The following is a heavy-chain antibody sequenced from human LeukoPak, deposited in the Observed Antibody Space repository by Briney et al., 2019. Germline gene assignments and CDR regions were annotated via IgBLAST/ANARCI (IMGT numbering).Heavy chain of an antibody. D-gene: IGHD6-19*01. CDR1: GDTFTGYG. CDR3: ARSDSSGRYGGYFYYYMDV. Sequence: ASVKVSCKASGDTFTGYGISWVRQAPGQGLEWMGWISAYNGNTNYAQKVQGRVTMTTDTSTSTAYMELRSLTSDDTAMYYCARSDSSGRYGGYFYYYMDVWGKGTTVTVSS. V-gene: IGHV1-18*01. CDR2: ISAYNGNT. J-gene: IGHJ6*03.